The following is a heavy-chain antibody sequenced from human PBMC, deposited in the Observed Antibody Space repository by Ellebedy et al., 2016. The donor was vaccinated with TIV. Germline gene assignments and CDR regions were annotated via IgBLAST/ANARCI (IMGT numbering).Heavy chain of an antibody. CDR2: IRSSGGAT. D-gene: IGHD6-19*01. Sequence: GESLKISCAASGFTFSNYGMGWVRQAPGEGLEWVSTIRSSGGATYYADSVKGRFTISRDNSKDTVYLQMNSLRAEDTAVYYCARERSVAGTSYYYYGMDVWGQGTTVTVSS. CDR1: GFTFSNYG. CDR3: ARERSVAGTSYYYYGMDV. J-gene: IGHJ6*02. V-gene: IGHV3-23*01.